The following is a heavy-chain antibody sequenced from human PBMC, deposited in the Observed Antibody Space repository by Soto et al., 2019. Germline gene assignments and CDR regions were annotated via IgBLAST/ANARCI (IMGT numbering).Heavy chain of an antibody. D-gene: IGHD4-17*01. CDR2: IIPIFGTA. J-gene: IGHJ4*02. Sequence: VASVKVSCKASGGTFSSYAISWVRQTPGQGLEWMGGIIPIFGTANYAQKFQGRVTITADESTSTAYMELSSLRSEDTAVYYCARGDYGGNSFWGQGTLVTVSS. V-gene: IGHV1-69*13. CDR3: ARGDYGGNSF. CDR1: GGTFSSYA.